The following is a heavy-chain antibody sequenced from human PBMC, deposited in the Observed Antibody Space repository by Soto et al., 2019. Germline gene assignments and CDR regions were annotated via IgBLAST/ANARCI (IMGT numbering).Heavy chain of an antibody. CDR1: GYIFTTCA. CDR3: ASYGSGSYYY. J-gene: IGHJ4*02. Sequence: ASVKVSCKASGYIFTTCAIHWVRQAPGQRLEWMGWIDTVTANTKYSQKFQGRVTFTRDTSASTAYMELGSLRAEDTAIYYCASYGSGSYYYWGQGNPVTVSS. CDR2: IDTVTANT. D-gene: IGHD3-10*01. V-gene: IGHV1-3*04.